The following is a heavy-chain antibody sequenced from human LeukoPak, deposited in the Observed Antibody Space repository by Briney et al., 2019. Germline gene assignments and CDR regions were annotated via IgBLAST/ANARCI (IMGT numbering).Heavy chain of an antibody. D-gene: IGHD4-17*01. CDR2: FDPEDGET. CDR3: ATPLYGDYYFDY. V-gene: IGHV1-24*01. Sequence: GASVKVSCKVSGYTLTELTMHWVRQAPGKGLEWMGGFDPEDGETIYAQKFQGRVTMTKDTSTDTAYMELSSLRSEDTAVYYCATPLYGDYYFDYWGQGTLVTVSS. CDR1: GYTLTELT. J-gene: IGHJ4*02.